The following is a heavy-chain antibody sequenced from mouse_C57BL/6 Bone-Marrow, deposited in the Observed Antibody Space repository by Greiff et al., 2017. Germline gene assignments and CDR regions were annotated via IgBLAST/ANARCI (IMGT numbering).Heavy chain of an antibody. D-gene: IGHD2-4*01. J-gene: IGHJ3*01. Sequence: QVQLKESGPGLLQPSQTLSLTCSFSGFSLSTFGMGVGWIRQPSGKGLVWLAYIWWDGDKYYNPALKSRLTISKDTSKNQVFLKIANVDTAATATYYCARVGAGLRRPFAYWGQGTLVTVSA. V-gene: IGHV8-8*01. CDR3: ARVGAGLRRPFAY. CDR2: IWWDGDK. CDR1: GFSLSTFGMG.